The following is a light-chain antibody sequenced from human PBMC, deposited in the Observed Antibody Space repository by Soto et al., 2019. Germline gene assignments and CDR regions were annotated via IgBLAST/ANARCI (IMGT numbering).Light chain of an antibody. CDR2: TNN. Sequence: QSVLTQPPSASGTPGQRVTISCSGSSSNIGSNTVDWYQQLPGTAPKLLIYTNNQRPSGVPDRFSGSKSGTSASLAISGRLSEDEADYYCAAGDDSLNGVVFGGGTKLTVL. V-gene: IGLV1-44*01. J-gene: IGLJ2*01. CDR3: AAGDDSLNGVV. CDR1: SSNIGSNT.